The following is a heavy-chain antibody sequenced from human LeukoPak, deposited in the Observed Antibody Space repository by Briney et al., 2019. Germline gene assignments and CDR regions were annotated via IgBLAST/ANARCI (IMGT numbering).Heavy chain of an antibody. Sequence: SESLSLTCSVSGGSISSSDYYWGWIRQPPGERLEWLGTIYYNGNTYYNPSLQSRVIISVDTSKNQFSLKLTSVTAPDTAVYYCARTVGTHRFDYWGQGILVTVSS. CDR3: ARTVGTHRFDY. CDR1: GGSISSSDYY. J-gene: IGHJ4*02. D-gene: IGHD4-23*01. V-gene: IGHV4-39*01. CDR2: IYYNGNT.